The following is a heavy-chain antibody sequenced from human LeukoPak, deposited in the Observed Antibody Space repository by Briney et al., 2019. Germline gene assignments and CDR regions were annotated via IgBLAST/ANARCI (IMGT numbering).Heavy chain of an antibody. Sequence: GGSLRLSCAASGFTFSSSWMSWVRQAPGKGLEWVANIKQDGSEKYHGDSVRGRFTLSRDNAKNSMYLQIHSHSTEARAVYLRARDAEYYGSGESAFDIRGQGTMATDSS. CDR1: GFTFSSSW. V-gene: IGHV3-7*01. CDR2: IKQDGSEK. J-gene: IGHJ3*02. CDR3: ARDAEYYGSGESAFDI. D-gene: IGHD3-10*01.